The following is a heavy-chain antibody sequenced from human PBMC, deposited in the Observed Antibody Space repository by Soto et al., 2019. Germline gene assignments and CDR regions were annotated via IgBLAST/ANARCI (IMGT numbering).Heavy chain of an antibody. CDR1: GFTFSSYA. D-gene: IGHD3-3*01. CDR3: ARGGRFLEWLSLYDAFDI. Sequence: LRLSCAASGFTFSSYAMSWVRQAPGKGLEWVSAISGSGGSTYYADSVKGRFTISRDNSKNTLYLQMNSLRAEDTAVYYCARGGRFLEWLSLYDAFDIWGQGTMVTVSS. CDR2: ISGSGGST. J-gene: IGHJ3*02. V-gene: IGHV3-23*01.